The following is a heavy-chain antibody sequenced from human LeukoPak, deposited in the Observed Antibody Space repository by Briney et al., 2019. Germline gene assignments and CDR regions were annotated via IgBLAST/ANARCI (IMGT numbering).Heavy chain of an antibody. J-gene: IGHJ4*02. CDR3: ARASQGSFDY. V-gene: IGHV3-30-3*01. D-gene: IGHD3-10*01. CDR2: ISYDGSNK. Sequence: QPGGSLRLSCAASGFTFSSYAMHWVRQAPGKGLEWVAVISYDGSNKYYADSVKGRFTTSRDNSKNTLYLQMNSLRAEDTAVYYCARASQGSFDYWGQGTLVTVSS. CDR1: GFTFSSYA.